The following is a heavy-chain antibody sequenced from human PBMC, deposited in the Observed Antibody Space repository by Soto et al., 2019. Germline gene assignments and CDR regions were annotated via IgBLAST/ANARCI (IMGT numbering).Heavy chain of an antibody. V-gene: IGHV3-48*02. Sequence: PGGSLRLSCAASGFSFSSYRMNWVRQAPGKGLEWVSFISSGSTTMHYADSVKGRFSISRDNVQNSLFLHMNNLRDEDTAVYYCARDWTYCAGGACYYGMDVWGQGTTVTVSS. CDR1: GFSFSSYR. CDR3: ARDWTYCAGGACYYGMDV. D-gene: IGHD2-8*02. J-gene: IGHJ6*02. CDR2: ISSGSTTM.